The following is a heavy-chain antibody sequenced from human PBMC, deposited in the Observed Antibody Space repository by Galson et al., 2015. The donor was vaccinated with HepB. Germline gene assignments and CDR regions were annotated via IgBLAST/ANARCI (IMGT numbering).Heavy chain of an antibody. J-gene: IGHJ6*02. CDR1: GYTFTSYY. D-gene: IGHD5-18*01. Sequence: SVKVSCKASGYTFTSYYMHWXRQAPGQGLEWMGIINPSGGSTSYAQKFQGRVTMTRDTSTSTVYMELSSLRSEDTAVYYCAREDVDTAMVTGYYYYGMDVWGQGTTVTVSS. CDR2: INPSGGST. CDR3: AREDVDTAMVTGYYYYGMDV. V-gene: IGHV1-46*01.